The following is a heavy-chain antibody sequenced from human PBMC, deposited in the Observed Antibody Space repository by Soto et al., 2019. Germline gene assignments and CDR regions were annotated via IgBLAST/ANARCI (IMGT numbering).Heavy chain of an antibody. CDR3: ARGRGINRKQRLADAFDI. CDR2: INSSSSYI. J-gene: IGHJ3*02. CDR1: GFTFSSYS. Sequence: GGSLRLSCAASGFTFSSYSMNWVRQAPGKGLEWVSSINSSSSYIYYADSVKGRFTISRDNAKNSLYLQMNSLRAEDTAVYYCARGRGINRKQRLADAFDIWGQGTMVTVSS. D-gene: IGHD3-10*01. V-gene: IGHV3-21*01.